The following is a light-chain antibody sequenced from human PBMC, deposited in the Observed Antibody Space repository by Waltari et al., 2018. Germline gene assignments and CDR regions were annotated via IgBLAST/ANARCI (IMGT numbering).Light chain of an antibody. V-gene: IGKV3-15*01. J-gene: IGKJ1*01. CDR3: QQYDTWPPWT. CDR2: GAS. CDR1: QRVGSN. Sequence: EIVMTQSPATLSVSPGERAALPCRVRQRVGSNLAWYQQKPGQAPRLLIFGASTRATGIPARFSGSGSGTEFTLTISSLQSEDFAVYYCQQYDTWPPWTFGQGTKVE.